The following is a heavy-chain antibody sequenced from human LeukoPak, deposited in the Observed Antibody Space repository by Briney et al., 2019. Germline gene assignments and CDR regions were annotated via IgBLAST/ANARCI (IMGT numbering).Heavy chain of an antibody. CDR1: GFTFSSYG. V-gene: IGHV3-23*01. J-gene: IGHJ4*02. CDR2: ISGSGGST. CDR3: AKDGYYYDSSGYYYGSLFDD. Sequence: PGGSLRLSCAASGFTFSSYGMSWVRQAPGKGLEWVSAISGSGGSTYYADSVKGRFTISRDNSKNTLYLQMNSLRAEDTAVYYCAKDGYYYDSSGYYYGSLFDDWGQGTLVTVSS. D-gene: IGHD3-22*01.